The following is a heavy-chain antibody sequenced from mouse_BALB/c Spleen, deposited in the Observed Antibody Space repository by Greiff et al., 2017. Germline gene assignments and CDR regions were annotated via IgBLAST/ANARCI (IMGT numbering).Heavy chain of an antibody. J-gene: IGHJ3*01. D-gene: IGHD2-4*01. CDR2: IYPGDGDT. CDR1: GYAFSSYW. V-gene: IGHV1-80*01. Sequence: VKLQQSGAELVRPGSSVKISCKASGYAFSSYWMNWVKQRPGQGLEWIGQIYPGDGDTNYNGKFTGKATLTADKSSSTAYMQLSSLTSEDSAVYFCANHKAYDYDGEAWFAYWGQGTLVTVSA. CDR3: ANHKAYDYDGEAWFAY.